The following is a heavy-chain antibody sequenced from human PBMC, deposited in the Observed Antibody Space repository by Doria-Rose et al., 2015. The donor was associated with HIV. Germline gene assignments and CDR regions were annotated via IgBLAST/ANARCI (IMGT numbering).Heavy chain of an antibody. J-gene: IGHJ4*02. CDR2: IFSDDER. CDR3: ARIKSSGWYHKYYFDF. CDR1: GVSLSSPGMG. V-gene: IGHV2-26*01. Sequence: QITLKESGPVLVKPTETLTLTCTVSGVSLSSPGMGVSWIRQPPGKALEWLANIFSDDERSYKPSLKSRLTISRGTSKSQEVLTMTDMDPVDTATYYCARIKSSGWYHKYYFDFWGQGTLVIVSA. D-gene: IGHD6-13*01.